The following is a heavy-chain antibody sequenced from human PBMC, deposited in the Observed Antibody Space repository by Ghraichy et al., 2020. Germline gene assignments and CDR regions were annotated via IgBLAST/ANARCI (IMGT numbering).Heavy chain of an antibody. V-gene: IGHV3-21*01. CDR2: ISSSSSYI. Sequence: LSLTCAASGFTFSSYSMNWVRQAPGKGLEWVSSISSSSSYIYYADSVKGRFTISRDNAKNSLYLQMNSLRAEDTAVYYCARDSFHPGAWLGGGGQGTLVTVSS. D-gene: IGHD6-19*01. CDR1: GFTFSSYS. CDR3: ARDSFHPGAWLGG. J-gene: IGHJ4*02.